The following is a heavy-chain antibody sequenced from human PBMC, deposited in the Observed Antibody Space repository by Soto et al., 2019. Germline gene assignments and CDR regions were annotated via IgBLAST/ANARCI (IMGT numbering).Heavy chain of an antibody. J-gene: IGHJ4*02. CDR2: INPNSGGT. CDR3: ARDGRRYDFWSGYFPENPDFDY. D-gene: IGHD3-3*01. V-gene: IGHV1-2*04. Sequence: SAEVCCEACGDTFNGYYMHWVRQDPRQGLEWMGWINPNSGGTNYAQKFQGWVTMTRDTSISTAYMELSRLRSDDTAVYYCARDGRRYDFWSGYFPENPDFDYWGQGTLVTVSS. CDR1: GDTFNGYY.